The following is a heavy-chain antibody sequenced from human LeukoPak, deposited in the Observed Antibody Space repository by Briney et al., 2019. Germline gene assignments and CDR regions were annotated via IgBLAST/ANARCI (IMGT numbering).Heavy chain of an antibody. V-gene: IGHV4-59*01. J-gene: IGHJ6*03. Sequence: SETLSLTCTVSGGSISSYYWSWIRQPPGKGLEWIGYIYYSGSTNYNPSLKSRVTISVDTSKNQFSLKLSSVTAADTAVYYCARKGGRWIQPYYSYYMDVWGKGTTVTVSS. CDR1: GGSISSYY. CDR2: IYYSGST. CDR3: ARKGGRWIQPYYSYYMDV. D-gene: IGHD5-18*01.